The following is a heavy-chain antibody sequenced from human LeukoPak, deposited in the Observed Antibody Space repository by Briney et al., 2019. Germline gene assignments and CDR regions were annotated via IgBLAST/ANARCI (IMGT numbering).Heavy chain of an antibody. Sequence: ASVKVSCKVSGYTLTELSMHWVRQAPGKGLEWMGGFDPEDGETIYAQKFQGRVTMTEDTSTDTAYMELSSLRSEDTAVYYCATFGYSSGWSHLDYWGQGTLVTVSS. CDR3: ATFGYSSGWSHLDY. V-gene: IGHV1-24*01. D-gene: IGHD6-19*01. J-gene: IGHJ4*02. CDR2: FDPEDGET. CDR1: GYTLTELS.